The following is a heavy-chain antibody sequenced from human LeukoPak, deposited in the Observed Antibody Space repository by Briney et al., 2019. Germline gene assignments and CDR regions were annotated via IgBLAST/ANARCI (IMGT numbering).Heavy chain of an antibody. Sequence: GRSLRLSCAASGFTFGGYAMNWVRQAPGKGLEWVSGISWSSGSAYYADSVKGRFTISRDNSKNTLYLQMNSLRAEDTAVYYCAKFGNSQYCSSTSCPFAYWGQGTLVTVSS. CDR1: GFTFGGYA. V-gene: IGHV3-23*01. CDR3: AKFGNSQYCSSTSCPFAY. J-gene: IGHJ4*02. D-gene: IGHD2-2*01. CDR2: ISWSSGSA.